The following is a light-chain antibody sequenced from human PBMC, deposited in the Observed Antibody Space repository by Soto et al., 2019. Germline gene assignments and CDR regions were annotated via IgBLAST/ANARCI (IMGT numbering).Light chain of an antibody. CDR2: NNN. Sequence: QAVVTQPPSASGTPGQRVTMSCSGSSSNIGSNTVHWYQQLPGTAPKLLIYNNNQRPSGVPDRFSGSKSGTSASLAISGLQSEDEADYYCAAWDDSLNAPYVFGTGTKLTVL. CDR1: SSNIGSNT. J-gene: IGLJ1*01. V-gene: IGLV1-44*01. CDR3: AAWDDSLNAPYV.